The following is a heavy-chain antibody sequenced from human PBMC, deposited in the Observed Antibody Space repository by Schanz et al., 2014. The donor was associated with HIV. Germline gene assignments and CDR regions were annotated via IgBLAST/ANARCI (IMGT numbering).Heavy chain of an antibody. CDR1: GFTFNNYA. CDR3: AKPEYDSRGNSQSHFDY. D-gene: IGHD3-22*01. Sequence: EHLVESGGGLVQPGGSLRLSCVASGFTFNNYAMTWVRQAPGKGLEWVSSISESGGRTYYADSVNGRFTISRDNSKNTLYLQMTTLRIDDTAVYYCAKPEYDSRGNSQSHFDYWGQGTLVTVSS. CDR2: ISESGGRT. V-gene: IGHV3-23*04. J-gene: IGHJ4*02.